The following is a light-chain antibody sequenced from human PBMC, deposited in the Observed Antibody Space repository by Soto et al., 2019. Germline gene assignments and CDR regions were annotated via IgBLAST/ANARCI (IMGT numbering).Light chain of an antibody. Sequence: EFVLTQSPGTLSLSPGERATLSCRASQSVSSSYLAWYQQKPGQAPRILIYGASTRATGIPDRFSGSGSGTAFTLTISRLEPEDFALYYCQQYASSPPLTFGGGTKVEIK. CDR1: QSVSSSY. V-gene: IGKV3-20*01. CDR3: QQYASSPPLT. J-gene: IGKJ4*01. CDR2: GAS.